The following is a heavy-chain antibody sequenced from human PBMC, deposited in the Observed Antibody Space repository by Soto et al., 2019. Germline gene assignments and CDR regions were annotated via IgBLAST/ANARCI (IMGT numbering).Heavy chain of an antibody. D-gene: IGHD3-22*01. CDR2: ISGSGGST. J-gene: IGHJ4*02. CDR3: AKASSGYYLVHGKQD. Sequence: EVQLLESGGGLVQPGGSLRLSCAASGFTFSSYAMSWVRQAPGKGLEWVSAISGSGGSTYYADSVKGRFTISRDNSKNTRYLQMNSLRAEDTAVYYCAKASSGYYLVHGKQDWGQGTLVTVSS. CDR1: GFTFSSYA. V-gene: IGHV3-23*01.